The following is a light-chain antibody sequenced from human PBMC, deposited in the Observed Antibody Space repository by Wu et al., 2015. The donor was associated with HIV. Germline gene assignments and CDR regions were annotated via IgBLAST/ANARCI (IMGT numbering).Light chain of an antibody. V-gene: IGKV1-39*01. CDR3: QQSYSTPYT. Sequence: DIQMTQSPSSLSASVGDGVTITCRASQSIGSHLNWYQQKPGKAPKVLIYAASNLQSGVPSTFSGSGSGTDFTLTISTLQPEDFATYFCQQSYSTPYTFGQGTKLEIK. J-gene: IGKJ2*01. CDR1: QSIGSH. CDR2: AAS.